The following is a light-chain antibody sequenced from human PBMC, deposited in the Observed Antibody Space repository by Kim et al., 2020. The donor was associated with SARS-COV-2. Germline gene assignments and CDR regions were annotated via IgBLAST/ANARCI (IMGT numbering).Light chain of an antibody. CDR2: QDS. CDR3: QAWDSSTAV. CDR1: ELGHKY. V-gene: IGLV3-1*01. Sequence: VSPGQTASITCSGQELGHKYVSWYQQRAGQSPLQVIYQDSKRPSGIPERFSGSNSGNTATLIISEPQAVDEADYYCQAWDSSTAVFGGGTKLTVL. J-gene: IGLJ2*01.